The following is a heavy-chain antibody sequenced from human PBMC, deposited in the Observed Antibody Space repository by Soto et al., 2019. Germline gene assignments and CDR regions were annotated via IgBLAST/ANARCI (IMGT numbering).Heavy chain of an antibody. CDR3: ARDGVIAARQYYYYNGMDV. D-gene: IGHD6-6*01. Sequence: APVKFSCKASGCTFTIYRISWVRQAPGQGLEWMRWISAYNANTNYAQKLQGRVTMTTDTSTTTAYMELRSPRSDDTAVYYCARDGVIAARQYYYYNGMDVWGQGTTVPVS. CDR1: GCTFTIYR. V-gene: IGHV1-18*01. J-gene: IGHJ6*02. CDR2: ISAYNANT.